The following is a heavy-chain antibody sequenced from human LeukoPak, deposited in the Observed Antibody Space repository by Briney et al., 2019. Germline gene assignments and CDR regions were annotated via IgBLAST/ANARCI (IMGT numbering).Heavy chain of an antibody. V-gene: IGHV1-2*02. CDR1: GYTITSYY. D-gene: IGHD4-23*01. CDR2: SNPHSGGT. CDR3: ATSGYGGTYDAFDI. Sequence: GASVKVSCKASGYTITSYYFHWVRQAPRQPLEWMGWSNPHSGGTRYAQRFQGRITMTTDTSISPNYMELSRLRSVDTAVFYCATSGYGGTYDAFDIWGQGTMVSVSS. J-gene: IGHJ3*02.